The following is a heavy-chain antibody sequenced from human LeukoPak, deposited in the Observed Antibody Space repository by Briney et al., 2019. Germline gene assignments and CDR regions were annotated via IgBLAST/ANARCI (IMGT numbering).Heavy chain of an antibody. CDR1: GGSIGSGGYS. V-gene: IGHV4-30-2*01. CDR3: ARGNFGVTDIHFDY. J-gene: IGHJ4*02. D-gene: IGHD3-3*01. CDR2: TYHSGST. Sequence: SETLSLTCAVSGGSIGSGGYSWSWIRQPPGRGLEWIGYTYHSGSTNYNPSLKSRVTISVDRSKNQFSLKLSSVTAADTAVYYCARGNFGVTDIHFDYWGQGTLVTVSP.